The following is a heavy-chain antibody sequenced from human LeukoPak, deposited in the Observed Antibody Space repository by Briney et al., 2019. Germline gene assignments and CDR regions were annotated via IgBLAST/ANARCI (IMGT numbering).Heavy chain of an antibody. V-gene: IGHV3-74*01. CDR1: GITFSSYW. D-gene: IGHD1-26*01. Sequence: PGGSLRLSCAASGITFSSYWMHWVRQAPGKGLVWVSRINTDGSSTNYADSVKGRFTISRDNSKNTLYLQMNSLRAEDTAVYYCAKEMGATNYFEYWGQGTLVTASS. CDR3: AKEMGATNYFEY. CDR2: INTDGSST. J-gene: IGHJ4*02.